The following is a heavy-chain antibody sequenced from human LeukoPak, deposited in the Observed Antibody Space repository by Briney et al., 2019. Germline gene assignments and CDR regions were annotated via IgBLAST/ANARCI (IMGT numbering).Heavy chain of an antibody. J-gene: IGHJ4*02. CDR2: IRSKAYGGTT. Sequence: PGRSLRLSCTASGFTFGDYAMSWVRQAPGKGLEGVGFIRSKAYGGTTEYAASVKGRFTISRDDSKSIAYLQMNSLKTEDTAVYYCTRGALAYYYDSSGYYSFDYWGQGTLVTVSS. CDR3: TRGALAYYYDSSGYYSFDY. V-gene: IGHV3-49*04. CDR1: GFTFGDYA. D-gene: IGHD3-22*01.